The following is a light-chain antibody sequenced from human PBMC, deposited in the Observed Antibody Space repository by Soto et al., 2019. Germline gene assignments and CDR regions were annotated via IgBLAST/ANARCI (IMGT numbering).Light chain of an antibody. CDR1: QRVSSN. V-gene: IGKV3-15*01. CDR2: GAS. Sequence: EIVMTQSPATLSVSPGERATLSCRTSQRVSSNLAWYQQKPGQAPRLLIYGASTRATGIPARFSGSGSGTEFTLTISSLQSEDFAVYYCQQYNNWPPGFGGGTKVDIK. J-gene: IGKJ4*01. CDR3: QQYNNWPPG.